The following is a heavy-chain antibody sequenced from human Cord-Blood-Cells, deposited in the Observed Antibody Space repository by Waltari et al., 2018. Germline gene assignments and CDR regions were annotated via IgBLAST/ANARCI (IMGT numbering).Heavy chain of an antibody. Sequence: QLPLLQSGAEVMKPGASVKVSCNASGYTLTGYSTHWVRQAPGQGLEWMGWINPNSGGTNYAQKFQGRVTMTRDTSISTAYMELSRLRSDDTAVYYCARAPKTQLGTDYWGQGTLVTVSS. D-gene: IGHD6-6*01. CDR1: GYTLTGYS. CDR2: INPNSGGT. CDR3: ARAPKTQLGTDY. V-gene: IGHV1-2*02. J-gene: IGHJ4*02.